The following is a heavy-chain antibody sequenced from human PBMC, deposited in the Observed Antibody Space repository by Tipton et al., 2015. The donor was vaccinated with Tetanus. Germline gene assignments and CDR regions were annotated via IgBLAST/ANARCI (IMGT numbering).Heavy chain of an antibody. J-gene: IGHJ4*02. CDR1: GGSISFYY. D-gene: IGHD1-14*01. CDR2: IYYSGST. V-gene: IGHV4-59*07. CDR3: ARTGVDGSYFDY. Sequence: TLSLTCTVSGGSISFYYWSWIRQPPGKGLEWIGYIYYSGSTNYNPSLKSRVTISVDMSKNQFSLKLSSVTAADTAVYYCARTGVDGSYFDYWGQGTLVTVSS.